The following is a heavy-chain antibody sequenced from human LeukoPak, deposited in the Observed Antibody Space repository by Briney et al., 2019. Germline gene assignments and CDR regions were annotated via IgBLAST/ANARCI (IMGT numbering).Heavy chain of an antibody. CDR3: ARDLWFGEFNYMDV. J-gene: IGHJ6*03. CDR2: INPNSGGT. CDR1: GYTFTSYY. D-gene: IGHD3-10*01. Sequence: ASVKVSCKASGYTFTSYYMHWVRQAPGQGLEWMGWINPNSGGTNYAQKFQGRVTMTRDTSISTAYMELSRLRSDDTAVYYCARDLWFGEFNYMDVWGKGTTVTVSS. V-gene: IGHV1-2*02.